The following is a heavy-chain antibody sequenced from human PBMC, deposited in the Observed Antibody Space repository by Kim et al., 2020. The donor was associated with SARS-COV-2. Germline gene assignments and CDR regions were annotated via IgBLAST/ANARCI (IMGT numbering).Heavy chain of an antibody. V-gene: IGHV4-34*01. Sequence: SETLSLTCAVYGGSFSGYYWSWIRQPPGKGLEWIGEINHSGSTNYNPSLKSRVTISVDTSKNQSSLKLSSVTAADTAVYYCARGPLIPPLRSNDYYYYYGMDVWGQGTTVTVSS. CDR1: GGSFSGYY. CDR3: ARGPLIPPLRSNDYYYYYGMDV. J-gene: IGHJ6*02. D-gene: IGHD3-3*01. CDR2: INHSGST.